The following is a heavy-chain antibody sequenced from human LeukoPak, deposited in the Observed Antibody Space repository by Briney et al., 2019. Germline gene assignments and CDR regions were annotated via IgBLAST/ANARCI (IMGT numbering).Heavy chain of an antibody. J-gene: IGHJ6*03. CDR1: GGSISSGDYY. CDR3: ARGIYQLPDPYYYMDV. CDR2: IYYSGST. D-gene: IGHD2-2*01. Sequence: SQTLSLTCTVSGGSISSGDYYWSWIRQPPGKGLEWIGYIYYSGSTYYNPSLKSRVTISVDTSKNQFSLKLSSVTAADTAVYYCARGIYQLPDPYYYMDVWGKGTTVTVSS. V-gene: IGHV4-30-4*08.